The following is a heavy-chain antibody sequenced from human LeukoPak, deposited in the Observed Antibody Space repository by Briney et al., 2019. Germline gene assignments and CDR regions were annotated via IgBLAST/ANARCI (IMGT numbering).Heavy chain of an antibody. CDR2: TYTSGST. D-gene: IGHD3-10*01. CDR1: GGFLMSYY. Sequence: PSETLSLTCSVSGGFLMSYYWTWIRQSAGKGLEFIGRTYTSGSTDYNPSLKSRITLSMDRSKNQFSLKLRSVTAADTAIYYCARGSMVRGFDSWGQGTLVTVSS. CDR3: ARGSMVRGFDS. J-gene: IGHJ5*01. V-gene: IGHV4-4*07.